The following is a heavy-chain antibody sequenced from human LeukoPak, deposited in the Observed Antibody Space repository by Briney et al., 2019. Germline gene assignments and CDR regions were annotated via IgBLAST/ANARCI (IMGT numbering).Heavy chain of an antibody. J-gene: IGHJ6*03. D-gene: IGHD6-19*01. Sequence: GGSLRLSCAASGFTFSSYAMSWVRQAPGKGLEWVSAISGSGGSTYYADSVKGRFTISRDNSKNTLYLQMNSLRAEDTAVYYCAKDPAPGIAVADDYYMDVWGKGTTVTISS. CDR1: GFTFSSYA. CDR2: ISGSGGST. V-gene: IGHV3-23*01. CDR3: AKDPAPGIAVADDYYMDV.